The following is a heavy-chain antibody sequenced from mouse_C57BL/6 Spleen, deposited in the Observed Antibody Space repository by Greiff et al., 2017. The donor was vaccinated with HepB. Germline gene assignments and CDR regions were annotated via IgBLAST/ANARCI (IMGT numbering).Heavy chain of an antibody. D-gene: IGHD2-1*01. Sequence: QVQLKQPGAELVKPGASVKLSCKASGYTFTSYWMQWVKQRPGQGLEWIGEIDPSDSYTNYNQKFKGKATLTVDTSSSTAYMQLSSLTSEDSAVYYWARAGNPDYWGQGTTLTVSS. CDR3: ARAGNPDY. CDR2: IDPSDSYT. V-gene: IGHV1-50*01. CDR1: GYTFTSYW. J-gene: IGHJ2*01.